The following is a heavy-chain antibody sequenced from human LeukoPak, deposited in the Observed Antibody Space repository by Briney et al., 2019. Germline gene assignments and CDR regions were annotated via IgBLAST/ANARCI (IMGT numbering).Heavy chain of an antibody. D-gene: IGHD4-17*01. CDR1: GVSISSYY. CDR2: MYYSGST. Sequence: SSETLSLTCTVSGVSISSYYWSWIRQPPGKGLEWIGYMYYSGSTNYNPSLKSRVTISVDTSKSQFSLKLRSVTAADTAVYYCARDYGDIPPDWYYDLWGRGTLVTVSS. V-gene: IGHV4-59*01. J-gene: IGHJ2*01. CDR3: ARDYGDIPPDWYYDL.